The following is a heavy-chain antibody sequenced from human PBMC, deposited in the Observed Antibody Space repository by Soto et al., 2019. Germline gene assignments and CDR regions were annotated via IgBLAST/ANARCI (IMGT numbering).Heavy chain of an antibody. J-gene: IGHJ3*02. CDR2: IYPGDSDT. D-gene: IGHD5-12*01. CDR1: GYSFTSYW. Sequence: PGESLKISCKGSGYSFTSYWIGWVRQMPGKGLEWMGIIYPGDSDTRYSPSFQGQVTISADKSISTAYLQWSSLKASDTAMYYYARWGRDGYNYDAFDIWGQGTMVTVSS. V-gene: IGHV5-51*01. CDR3: ARWGRDGYNYDAFDI.